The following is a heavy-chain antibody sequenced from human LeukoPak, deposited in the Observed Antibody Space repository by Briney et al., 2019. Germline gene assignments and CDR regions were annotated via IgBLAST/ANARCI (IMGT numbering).Heavy chain of an antibody. CDR1: GYTFTSYH. Sequence: ASVKVSCKASGYTFTSYHMHWVRQAPGQGLDWMGIINPSAGITTYAQKFQGRVAMTKDTSTSTVYMELRSLRSDDTAVYYCARDRTLVATILADYWGQGTLVTVSS. V-gene: IGHV1-46*01. J-gene: IGHJ4*02. CDR3: ARDRTLVATILADY. D-gene: IGHD5-12*01. CDR2: INPSAGIT.